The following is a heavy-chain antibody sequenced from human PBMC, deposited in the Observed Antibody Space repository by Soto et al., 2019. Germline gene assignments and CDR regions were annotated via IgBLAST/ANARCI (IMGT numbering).Heavy chain of an antibody. J-gene: IGHJ3*02. CDR1: GYTFSAYT. V-gene: IGHV1-3*01. CDR3: ARDTETLGPRANDALDI. CDR2: INVGSGNT. Sequence: ASVKVSCKAAGYTFSAYTMNWVRQAPGQSLDWMGWINVGSGNTRYSQNSQGRVSITRDTSASTVYMELTGLKSEDTAMYYCARDTETLGPRANDALDIWGQGTMVTVSS. D-gene: IGHD3-3*02.